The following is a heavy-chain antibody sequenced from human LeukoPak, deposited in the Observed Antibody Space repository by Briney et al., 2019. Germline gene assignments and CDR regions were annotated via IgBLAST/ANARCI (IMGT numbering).Heavy chain of an antibody. Sequence: GGSLRLSCAASGFTFSDYYMSWIRQAPGKGLEWVSYISRGGSTTYYADSVKGRFTISRDNAKNSLFLQTNSLRGEDTAVYYCARYYGSGFTDVWGQGTTVTVS. CDR3: ARYYGSGFTDV. V-gene: IGHV3-11*01. CDR1: GFTFSDYY. CDR2: ISRGGSTT. J-gene: IGHJ6*02. D-gene: IGHD3-10*01.